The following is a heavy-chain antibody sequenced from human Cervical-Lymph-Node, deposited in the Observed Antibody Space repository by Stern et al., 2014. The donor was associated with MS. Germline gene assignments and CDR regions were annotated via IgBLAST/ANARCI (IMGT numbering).Heavy chain of an antibody. Sequence: EVQLVQSGAEVKKPGESLKISCKGSGYSFTSYWIGWVRQMPGKGLEWMGIIHPGDSDTRYSPSFQGQVTISADKSISTAYLQWSSLKASDTAMYYCARPGAGCSSTSCYGHYGMDVWGQGTTVTVSS. CDR3: ARPGAGCSSTSCYGHYGMDV. J-gene: IGHJ6*02. CDR1: GYSFTSYW. D-gene: IGHD2-2*01. CDR2: IHPGDSDT. V-gene: IGHV5-51*01.